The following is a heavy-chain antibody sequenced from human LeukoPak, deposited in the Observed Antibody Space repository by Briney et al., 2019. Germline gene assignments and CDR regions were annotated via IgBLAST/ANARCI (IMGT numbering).Heavy chain of an antibody. CDR3: ARDLVTVTKGFDI. CDR2: ISHIGRT. J-gene: IGHJ3*02. D-gene: IGHD4-17*01. Sequence: SETLSLTCAVSGDSFSSHYRTWIRQSPGTGLEWIGYISHIGRTNYNPSLRSRVTISIDTSKNQFSLKLRSVTAADTAVYYCARDLVTVTKGFDIWGQGTMVSVSS. V-gene: IGHV4-59*11. CDR1: GDSFSSHY.